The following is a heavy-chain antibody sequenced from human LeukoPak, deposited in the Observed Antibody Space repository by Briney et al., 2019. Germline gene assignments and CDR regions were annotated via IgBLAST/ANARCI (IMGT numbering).Heavy chain of an antibody. CDR2: IYPRDSDT. Sequence: GESLKISCKGFGYSFSTYWIAWVRQMPGKGLEWMGIIYPRDSDTRYSPSFQGQVTISADKSISTAYLHWSSLKASDTAIYYCARSSGASDYWGQGTLVSVCS. V-gene: IGHV5-51*01. CDR1: GYSFSTYW. CDR3: ARSSGASDY. J-gene: IGHJ4*02. D-gene: IGHD2-15*01.